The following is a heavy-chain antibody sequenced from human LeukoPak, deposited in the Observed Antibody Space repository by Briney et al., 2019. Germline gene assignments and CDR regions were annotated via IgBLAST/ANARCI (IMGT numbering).Heavy chain of an antibody. CDR2: IYPGDSDT. V-gene: IGHV5-51*01. J-gene: IGHJ3*02. D-gene: IGHD1-26*01. CDR1: GYSFTTYW. Sequence: GESLKISCKASGYSFTTYWIAWVRQMPGKGLEWVGIIYPGDSDTRYSPSFEGQVTISVDKSSSTAYLQWSSLKASHTAMYYCASQGVVGATKDAFDIWGQGTMVTVSS. CDR3: ASQGVVGATKDAFDI.